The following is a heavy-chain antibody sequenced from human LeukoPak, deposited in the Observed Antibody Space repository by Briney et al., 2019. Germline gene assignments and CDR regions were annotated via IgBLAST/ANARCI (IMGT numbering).Heavy chain of an antibody. Sequence: PGGSLRLSCAASGFTFDDYAMHWVRQAPGKGLEWVSLISGDGGSTYYADSVKGRFTISRNNSKNSLYLQMNSLRNEDTALYYCAKDMGPYGDYANDYWGQGTLVTVSS. V-gene: IGHV3-43*02. J-gene: IGHJ4*02. CDR1: GFTFDDYA. CDR3: AKDMGPYGDYANDY. CDR2: ISGDGGST. D-gene: IGHD4-17*01.